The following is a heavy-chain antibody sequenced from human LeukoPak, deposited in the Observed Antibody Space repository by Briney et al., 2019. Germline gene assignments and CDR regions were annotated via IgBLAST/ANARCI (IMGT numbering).Heavy chain of an antibody. J-gene: IGHJ3*02. V-gene: IGHV3-30*04. D-gene: IGHD3-10*01. CDR1: GFTLSTHT. CDR3: ARDAVQIWFYVGTFDI. Sequence: GGSLRLSCAASGFTLSTHTVHWVRQTPGKGLEWVALISFDEKHKDFADSVKGRFSISRDTSKNTVSLQMDSLTTDDAAVYYCARDAVQIWFYVGTFDIWGQGSIVTVSS. CDR2: ISFDEKHK.